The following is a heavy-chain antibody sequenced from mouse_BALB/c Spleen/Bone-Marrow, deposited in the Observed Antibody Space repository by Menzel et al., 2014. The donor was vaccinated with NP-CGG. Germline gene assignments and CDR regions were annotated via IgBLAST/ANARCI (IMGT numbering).Heavy chain of an antibody. V-gene: IGHV5-9*02. J-gene: IGHJ3*01. D-gene: IGHD1-1*02. CDR2: ITSGGGNT. CDR1: GFAFSNCD. Sequence: EVHLVESGGGLVKPGGSLKLSCTASGFAFSNCDMSWVRQTPEKRLEWVATITSGGGNTYYPDSVKGRFTISRDNARNTLYLQMSILGSEDTALYYCARVWYWFAYWGQGTLVTVSA. CDR3: ARVWYWFAY.